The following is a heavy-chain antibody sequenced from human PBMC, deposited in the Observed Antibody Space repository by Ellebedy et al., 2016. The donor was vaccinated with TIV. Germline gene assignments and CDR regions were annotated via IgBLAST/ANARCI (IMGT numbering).Heavy chain of an antibody. J-gene: IGHJ4*02. CDR3: ARDPYGDNQGDLDY. Sequence: AASVKVSCKASGYTFTGYYIHWVRQAPGQGLEWMAWINPNSGDTNYVQRFQGRVTMTRDTSISTVYMELSSLTSDDTAVYYCARDPYGDNQGDLDYWGQGTLVTVSS. D-gene: IGHD4-23*01. CDR2: INPNSGDT. CDR1: GYTFTGYY. V-gene: IGHV1-2*02.